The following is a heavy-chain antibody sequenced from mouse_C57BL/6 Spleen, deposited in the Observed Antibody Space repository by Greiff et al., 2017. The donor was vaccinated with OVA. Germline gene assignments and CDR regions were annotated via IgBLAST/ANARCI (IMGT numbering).Heavy chain of an antibody. CDR3: ARDMYDGYFDV. J-gene: IGHJ1*03. Sequence: DVKLVESGGGLVKPGGSLKLFCAASGFTFSSYAMSWVRQTPEKRLEWVATISDGGSYTYYPDNVKGRFTISRDNAKNNLYLQMSHLKSEDTAMYYCARDMYDGYFDVWGTGTTVTVSS. CDR2: ISDGGSYT. CDR1: GFTFSSYA. D-gene: IGHD2-14*01. V-gene: IGHV5-4*01.